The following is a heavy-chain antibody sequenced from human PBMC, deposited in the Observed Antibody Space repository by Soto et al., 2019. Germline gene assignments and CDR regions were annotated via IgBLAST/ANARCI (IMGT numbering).Heavy chain of an antibody. CDR2: MYSGGST. J-gene: IGHJ4*02. CDR1: GFTVSTNY. Sequence: GGSLRLSCAASGFTVSTNYMSWVRQAPGKGLEWVSVMYSGGSTFYTDSVKGRFTISRDNAKNSLYLQMNSLRAEDTAVYYCASGSSYGDYWGQGTLVTVSS. CDR3: ASGSSYGDY. D-gene: IGHD5-18*01. V-gene: IGHV3-53*01.